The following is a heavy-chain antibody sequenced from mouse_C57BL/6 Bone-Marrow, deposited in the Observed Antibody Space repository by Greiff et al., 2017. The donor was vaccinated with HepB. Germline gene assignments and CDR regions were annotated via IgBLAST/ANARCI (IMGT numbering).Heavy chain of an antibody. CDR1: GYSITSGYY. V-gene: IGHV3-6*01. CDR3: AREGDYYGSSRAYAMDY. D-gene: IGHD1-1*01. J-gene: IGHJ4*01. Sequence: EVQLVESGPGLVKPSQSLSLTCSVTGYSITSGYYWNWIRQFPGNKLEWMGYISYDGSNNYNPSLKNRISITRDTSKNQFFLKLNSVTTEDTATYYCAREGDYYGSSRAYAMDYWGQGTSVTVSS. CDR2: ISYDGSN.